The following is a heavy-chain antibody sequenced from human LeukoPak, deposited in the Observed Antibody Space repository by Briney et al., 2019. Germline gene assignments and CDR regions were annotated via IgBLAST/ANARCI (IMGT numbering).Heavy chain of an antibody. D-gene: IGHD3-22*01. Sequence: ASVKVSCKAFGYTFTSNYMHWVRQAPGQGPEWMGVISPSGGSTTYAQKFQGRVTLTRDMSTSTVYMELSSLRSEDTAVYYCARGFYYDSSGYYQTFDYWGQGTLVTVSS. CDR1: GYTFTSNY. CDR2: ISPSGGST. V-gene: IGHV1-46*01. CDR3: ARGFYYDSSGYYQTFDY. J-gene: IGHJ4*02.